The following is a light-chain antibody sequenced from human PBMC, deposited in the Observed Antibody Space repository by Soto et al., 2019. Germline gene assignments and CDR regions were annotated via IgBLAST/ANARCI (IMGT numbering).Light chain of an antibody. CDR2: SDD. J-gene: IGLJ1*01. CDR1: SSNIGSNY. CDR3: AAWNDNPNGPGYV. V-gene: IGLV1-44*01. Sequence: QSLLTKPPSSSGTPGQRVTISCSGSSSNIGSNYVNWYQHLPGTAPKLLIYSDDQRPSGVPDRFSGSKSGTSASLAISGLQSEDEGDYFCAAWNDNPNGPGYVFGTGTKVTVL.